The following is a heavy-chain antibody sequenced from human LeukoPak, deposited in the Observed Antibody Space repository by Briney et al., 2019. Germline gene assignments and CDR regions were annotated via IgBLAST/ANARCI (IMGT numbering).Heavy chain of an antibody. CDR3: AKDMGYSSSWYFDY. CDR1: GFTFDDYT. Sequence: GGSLRLSCAASGFTFDDYTMHWVRQAPGKGLERVSLISWDGGSTYYADSVKGRFTISRDNSKNSLYLQMNSLRTEDTALYYCAKDMGYSSSWYFDYWGQGTLVTVSS. CDR2: ISWDGGST. J-gene: IGHJ4*02. V-gene: IGHV3-43*01. D-gene: IGHD6-13*01.